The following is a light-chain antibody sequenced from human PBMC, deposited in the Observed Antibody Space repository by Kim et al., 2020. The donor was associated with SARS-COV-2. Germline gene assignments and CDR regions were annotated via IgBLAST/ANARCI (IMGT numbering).Light chain of an antibody. Sequence: VSVSPGQTANITCSGDALPKQYAYWYRQKPGQAPVLFIYKDKERPSGIPERVTGSSSGTTATLTVSGAQAEDEADYFCQSADSSGTFWVFGGGTQLTVL. J-gene: IGLJ3*02. CDR1: ALPKQY. CDR2: KDK. V-gene: IGLV3-25*03. CDR3: QSADSSGTFWV.